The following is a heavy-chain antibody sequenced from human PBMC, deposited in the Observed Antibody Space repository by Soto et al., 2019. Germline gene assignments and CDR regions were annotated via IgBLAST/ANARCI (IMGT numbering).Heavy chain of an antibody. J-gene: IGHJ4*02. V-gene: IGHV3-33*01. D-gene: IGHD3-22*01. CDR3: ARDMTYYYDSSDY. Sequence: GGSLSLSCAASGFTFSSYGMHWVRQAPGKGLEWVAVIWYDGSNKYYADSVKGRFTISRDNSKNTLYLQMNSLRAEDTAVYYCARDMTYYYDSSDYWGQGTLVTVSS. CDR1: GFTFSSYG. CDR2: IWYDGSNK.